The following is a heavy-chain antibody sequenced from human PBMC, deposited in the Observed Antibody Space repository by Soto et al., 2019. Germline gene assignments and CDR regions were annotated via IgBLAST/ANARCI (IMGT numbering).Heavy chain of an antibody. CDR1: GYTFTRNG. V-gene: IGHV1-18*01. D-gene: IGHD3-22*01. CDR3: VKDRDSNSWPSRDV. Sequence: ASVKVSCKTSGYTFTRNGISWVRQAPGQGLEWMGWISPNSGDTKYAQKHQGRVIMTTDTSTSTAYMELRSLRSDDTAVYYCVKDRDSNSWPSRDVWGPGTTVTVSS. J-gene: IGHJ6*02. CDR2: ISPNSGDT.